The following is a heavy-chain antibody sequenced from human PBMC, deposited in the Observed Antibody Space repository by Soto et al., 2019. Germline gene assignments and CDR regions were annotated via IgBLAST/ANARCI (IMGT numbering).Heavy chain of an antibody. CDR2: ISGSGGST. CDR1: GFTFSSYA. D-gene: IGHD2-21*01. CDR3: AKGAYCGGECYSRSTYYYYGMDV. Sequence: GGSLRLSCAACGFTFSSYAMSWVRQAPGKGLEWVSAISGSGGSTYYADSVKGRFTISRDNSKNTLYLQMNSLRAEDTAVYYCAKGAYCGGECYSRSTYYYYGMDVWGQGTTVTRLL. V-gene: IGHV3-23*01. J-gene: IGHJ6*02.